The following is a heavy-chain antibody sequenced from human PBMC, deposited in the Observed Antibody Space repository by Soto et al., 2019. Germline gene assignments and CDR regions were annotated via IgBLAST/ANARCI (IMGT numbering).Heavy chain of an antibody. D-gene: IGHD3-9*01. Sequence: EVQLLESGGGSVQPGGSLRLSCAASGFTFSSYAMSWVRQAPGKGLEWVSAISGSGGSTYYADSVKGRFTISRDNSKNTLYLQMNSLRAEDTAVYYCAKEGSFFTISTILGYYGMDVWGQGTTVTVSS. V-gene: IGHV3-23*01. CDR3: AKEGSFFTISTILGYYGMDV. CDR2: ISGSGGST. CDR1: GFTFSSYA. J-gene: IGHJ6*02.